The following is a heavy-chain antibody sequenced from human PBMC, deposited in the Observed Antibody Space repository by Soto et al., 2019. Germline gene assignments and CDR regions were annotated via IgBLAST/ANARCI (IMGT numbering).Heavy chain of an antibody. CDR3: ARGIGYSAQDY. CDR2: ISGDVSST. V-gene: IGHV3-74*01. D-gene: IGHD1-1*01. Sequence: GSLRLSCAASGFTFSSYWMHWVRQAPGKGLVWVSRISGDVSSTDYADSVKGRFTISRDNAKNTLYLQMNSLRAEDTAVYYCARGIGYSAQDYWGQGTLVTVSS. CDR1: GFTFSSYW. J-gene: IGHJ4*02.